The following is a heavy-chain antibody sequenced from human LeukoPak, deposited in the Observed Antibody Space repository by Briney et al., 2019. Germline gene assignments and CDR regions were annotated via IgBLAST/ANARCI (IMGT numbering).Heavy chain of an antibody. CDR1: GGSINSYY. J-gene: IGHJ4*01. CDR2: VSDTGST. CDR3: ARTTTTFDD. Sequence: SETLSLTCTVSGGSINSYYWSWIRQPPGKGLEWIGYVSDTGSTNYNPSLKSRVTISVDTSKNQFYLKLTSVTAADTAVYYSARTTTTFDDWGHGTLVTVSS. V-gene: IGHV4-59*01. D-gene: IGHD4-11*01.